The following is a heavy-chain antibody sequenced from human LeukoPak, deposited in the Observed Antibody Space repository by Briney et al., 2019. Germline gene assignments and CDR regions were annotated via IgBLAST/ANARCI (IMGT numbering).Heavy chain of an antibody. CDR2: ISSSSSYI. V-gene: IGHV3-21*04. D-gene: IGHD3-10*01. Sequence: PGGSLRLSCAASGFTFSNAWMNWVRQAPGKGLEWVSSISSSSSYIYYADSVKGRFTISRDNSKNTLYLQMNSLRAEDTAVYYCAKVPSSLWFGELSGANWFDPWGQGTLVTVSS. CDR1: GFTFSNAW. J-gene: IGHJ5*02. CDR3: AKVPSSLWFGELSGANWFDP.